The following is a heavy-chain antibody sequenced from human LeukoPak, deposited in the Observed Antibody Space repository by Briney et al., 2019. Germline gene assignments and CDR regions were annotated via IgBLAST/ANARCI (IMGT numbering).Heavy chain of an antibody. J-gene: IGHJ6*02. CDR1: GGSFSGYY. V-gene: IGHV4-34*01. CDR2: INHIWST. CDR3: ARPPLMDV. Sequence: PSETLSLTCAVYGGSFSGYYWTWIRQPPGEGLEWIGEINHIWSTSYNPSLKSRVTISVDTSKNQFSLKLSSVTAADTAVYYCARPPLMDVWGQGTTVTVSS.